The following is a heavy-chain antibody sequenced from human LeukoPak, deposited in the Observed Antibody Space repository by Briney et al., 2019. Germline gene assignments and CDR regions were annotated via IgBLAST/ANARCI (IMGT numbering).Heavy chain of an antibody. CDR1: GYSFTAYW. CDR3: ARLKDYFNSTGYEY. J-gene: IGHJ4*02. V-gene: IGHV5-51*01. CDR2: IYPGGSDI. D-gene: IGHD3-22*01. Sequence: GESLKISRKGSGYSFTAYWIAWVRQMPGKGLEWMGIIYPGGSDIRYNPSFQGQVTISADRSISTAYLHWSSLKASDTAMYYCARLKDYFNSTGYEYWGQGTLVTVSS.